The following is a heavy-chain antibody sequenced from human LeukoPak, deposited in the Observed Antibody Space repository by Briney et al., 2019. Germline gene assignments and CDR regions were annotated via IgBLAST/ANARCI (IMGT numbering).Heavy chain of an antibody. CDR3: ARGVAVADNEGDDAFDI. CDR1: GYTFTSYA. V-gene: IGHV1-3*03. J-gene: IGHJ3*02. Sequence: ASVKVSCKASGYTFTSYAMHWVRQAPGQRLEWMGWINAGNGNTKYSQEFQGRVTITRDTSASTAYMELSSLRSEDMAVYYCARGVAVADNEGDDAFDIWGQGTMVTVSS. D-gene: IGHD6-19*01. CDR2: INAGNGNT.